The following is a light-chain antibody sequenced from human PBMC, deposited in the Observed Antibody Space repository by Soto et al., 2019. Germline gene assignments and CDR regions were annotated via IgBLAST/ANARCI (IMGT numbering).Light chain of an antibody. V-gene: IGLV2-14*01. CDR2: EVS. Sequence: QSALTQPASVSGSPGQSVTISCTGSSSDVGVYNFVSWYQQHPAKAPKVMIYEVSNRPSGVSNRFSGSKSGNTASLTISGLQAEDEADYYCSSYTSSSTPVVFGGGTQLTVL. CDR3: SSYTSSSTPVV. J-gene: IGLJ2*01. CDR1: SSDVGVYNF.